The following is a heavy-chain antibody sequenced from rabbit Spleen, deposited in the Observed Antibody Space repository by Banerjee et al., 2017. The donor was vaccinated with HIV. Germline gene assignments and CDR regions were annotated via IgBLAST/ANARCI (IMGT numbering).Heavy chain of an antibody. Sequence: QSLEESGGDLVKPGASLTLTCTASGFSFSSGDYMCWVRQAPGKGLEWIGCIYSDSKTVYANWAKGRFTGSKSSSTTVTLQMTRLTAADTATYFCARNYVNAFDPWGQGTLVTVS. D-gene: IGHD1-1*01. CDR2: IYSDSKT. CDR3: ARNYVNAFDP. V-gene: IGHV1S40*01. J-gene: IGHJ2*01. CDR1: GFSFSSGDY.